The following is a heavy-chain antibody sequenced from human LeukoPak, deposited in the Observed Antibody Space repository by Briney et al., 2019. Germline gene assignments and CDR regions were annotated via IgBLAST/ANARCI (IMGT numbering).Heavy chain of an antibody. CDR2: INPNSGGT. J-gene: IGHJ4*02. V-gene: IGHV1-2*02. CDR1: GYTFTGYY. Sequence: GASVEVSCKASGYTFTGYYMHWVRQAPGQGLEWMGWINPNSGGTNYAQKFQGRVTMTRDTSISTAYMELSRLRSDDTAVYYCARENVAAPGTPEYWGQGTLVTVSS. CDR3: ARENVAAPGTPEY. D-gene: IGHD6-13*01.